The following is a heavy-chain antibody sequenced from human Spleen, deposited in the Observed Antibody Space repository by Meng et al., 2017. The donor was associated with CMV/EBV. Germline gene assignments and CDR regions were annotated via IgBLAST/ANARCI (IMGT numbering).Heavy chain of an antibody. D-gene: IGHD5-12*01. Sequence: SETLSLTCAVYGGSFSGYYWSWIRQSPGKGLEWIGEINHSGRTNYNPSLKSRVTISVDTSKSQFSLKLRSVTAADTAVYYCAALNPDIVTTIGGWFDPWGQGKLVTVSS. CDR2: INHSGRT. J-gene: IGHJ5*02. CDR3: AALNPDIVTTIGGWFDP. CDR1: GGSFSGYY. V-gene: IGHV4-34*01.